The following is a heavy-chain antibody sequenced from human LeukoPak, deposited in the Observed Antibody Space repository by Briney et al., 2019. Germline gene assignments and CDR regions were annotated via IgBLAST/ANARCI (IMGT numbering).Heavy chain of an antibody. V-gene: IGHV3-48*04. CDR1: GFTFSSYS. D-gene: IGHD3-10*01. J-gene: IGHJ6*03. CDR2: ISSSSSTI. Sequence: PGGSLRLSCAASGFTFSSYSMNWVRQAPGKGLEWVSYISSSSSTIDYADSVKGRFTISRDNAKNSLYLPVNSLRAEDTAVYYCARVRGFGDEYMDVWGKGTTVTVSS. CDR3: ARVRGFGDEYMDV.